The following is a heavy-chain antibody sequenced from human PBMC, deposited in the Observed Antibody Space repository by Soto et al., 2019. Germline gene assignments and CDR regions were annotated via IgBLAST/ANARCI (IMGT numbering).Heavy chain of an antibody. CDR2: INPSGGST. V-gene: IGHV1-46*01. D-gene: IGHD3-10*01. CDR3: ARSRPTMVRGVIITTYYFDY. J-gene: IGHJ4*02. CDR1: GYTFTSYY. Sequence: ASVKVSCKASGYTFTSYYMHWVRQAPGQGLEWMGIINPSGGSTSYAQKFQGRVTMTRDTSTSTVYMELSSLRSEDTAVYYCARSRPTMVRGVIITTYYFDYWGQGTLVTVSS.